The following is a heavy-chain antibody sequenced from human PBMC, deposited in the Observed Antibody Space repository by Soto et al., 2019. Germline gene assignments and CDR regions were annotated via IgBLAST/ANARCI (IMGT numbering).Heavy chain of an antibody. Sequence: QHPGNGIEWIGYIYYSGSTYYTPSLESRVTTSVHTSKNQFSLKLSSVTAADTAVYYCARDRLLGPSGIRPTSYRTGLSCLLNRSTDL. D-gene: IGHD1-26*01. CDR3: ARDRLLGPSGIRPTSYRTGLSCLLNRSTDL. V-gene: IGHV4-31*02. J-gene: IGHJ2*01. CDR2: IYYSGST.